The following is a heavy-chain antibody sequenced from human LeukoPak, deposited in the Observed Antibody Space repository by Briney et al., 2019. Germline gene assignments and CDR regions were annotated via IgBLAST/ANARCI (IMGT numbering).Heavy chain of an antibody. J-gene: IGHJ5*02. CDR3: ARVSGIDCSSTSCYTVVDWFDP. D-gene: IGHD2-2*02. Sequence: ASETLSLTCTVSGGSISSYYWSWIRQPPGKGLEWIGYIYYSGSTNYNPSLKSRVTISVDTSKNQFSLKLSSVTAADTAVYYCARVSGIDCSSTSCYTVVDWFDPWGQGTLVTVSS. CDR2: IYYSGST. CDR1: GGSISSYY. V-gene: IGHV4-59*01.